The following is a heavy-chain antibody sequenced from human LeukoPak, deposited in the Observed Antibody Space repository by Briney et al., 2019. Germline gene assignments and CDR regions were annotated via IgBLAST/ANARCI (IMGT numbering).Heavy chain of an antibody. D-gene: IGHD6-19*01. V-gene: IGHV4-39*01. CDR1: GGSISSSSYY. CDR3: ARPSRDSSGWLN. Sequence: ASETLSLTCTLSGGSISSSSYYWGWIRQPPGKGLEWIGSIYYSGSTYYNPSLKSRVTISVDTSKNQFSLKLSSVTAADTAVYYCARPSRDSSGWLNWGQGTLVTVSS. J-gene: IGHJ4*02. CDR2: IYYSGST.